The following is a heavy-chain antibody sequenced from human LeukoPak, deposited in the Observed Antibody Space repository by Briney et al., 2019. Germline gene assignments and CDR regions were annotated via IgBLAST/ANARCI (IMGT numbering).Heavy chain of an antibody. V-gene: IGHV4-31*03. CDR1: GVSISSRDYF. D-gene: IGHD4-17*01. J-gene: IGHJ5*02. CDR3: AGDRYGDYVSDP. Sequence: SQTLSLTCTVSGVSISSRDYFWSWIRQHPGKGLEWIGYIYYSGSTYSNPSLKSRVTISVDTSKNQFSLKLSSVTAADTAVYYCAGDRYGDYVSDPWGQGTLVTVSS. CDR2: IYYSGST.